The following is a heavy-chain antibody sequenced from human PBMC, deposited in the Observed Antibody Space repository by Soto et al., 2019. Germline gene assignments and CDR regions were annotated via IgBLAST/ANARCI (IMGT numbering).Heavy chain of an antibody. Sequence: QVQLVQSGAEVKKPGASVKVSCKASGYTFTTYDINWVRQATGQGLEWMGWMNPNSGNTGYAQKFQGRVTMTGNTSITTAYMELSSLRSEDTAVYYCAIREPVPGGRRGMNVWGQGTTVTVSS. J-gene: IGHJ6*02. CDR3: AIREPVPGGRRGMNV. D-gene: IGHD1-26*01. V-gene: IGHV1-8*01. CDR1: GYTFTTYD. CDR2: MNPNSGNT.